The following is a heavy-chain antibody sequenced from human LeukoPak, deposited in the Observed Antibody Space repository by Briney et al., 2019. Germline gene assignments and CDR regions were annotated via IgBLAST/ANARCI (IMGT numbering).Heavy chain of an antibody. D-gene: IGHD4-17*01. CDR3: ARNKINTVTTGWYFDL. J-gene: IGHJ2*01. V-gene: IGHV3-21*01. CDR1: GFTFSSYG. CDR2: VSIGGTYI. Sequence: GGSLRLSCVASGFTFSSYGMNWVRQAPGKGLEWVSFVSIGGTYIYYADSVKGRFTISRDDAKNSLYLQMNSLTAEDTAEYYCARNKINTVTTGWYFDLWGRGTLVTVSS.